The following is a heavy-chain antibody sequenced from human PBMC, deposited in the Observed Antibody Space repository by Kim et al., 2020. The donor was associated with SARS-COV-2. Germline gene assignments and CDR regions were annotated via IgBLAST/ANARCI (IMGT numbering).Heavy chain of an antibody. J-gene: IGHJ2*01. CDR2: ISSSSSYI. CDR3: ARDQASSGRFDP. Sequence: GGSLRLSCAASGFIFSSYSMNWVRQAPGKGLEWVSSISSSSSYIYYADSVKGRFTISRDNAKNSLYLQMNSLRAEDTAVYYCARDQASSGRFDPWGRGTLVTVSS. CDR1: GFIFSSYS. V-gene: IGHV3-21*01. D-gene: IGHD6-19*01.